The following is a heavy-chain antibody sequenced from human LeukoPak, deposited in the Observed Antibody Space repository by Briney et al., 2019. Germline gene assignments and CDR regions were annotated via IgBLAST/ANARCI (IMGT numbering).Heavy chain of an antibody. Sequence: GGSLRLSCAASGFTFSSYWMSWVRQAPGKGLEWVANIKQDGSEKYYVDSVNGRFTISRDNAKNSLYLQMNSLRAEDTAVYYCAREISSWYRSEGRFDPWGQGTLVTVSS. J-gene: IGHJ5*02. D-gene: IGHD6-13*01. CDR2: IKQDGSEK. V-gene: IGHV3-7*01. CDR1: GFTFSSYW. CDR3: AREISSWYRSEGRFDP.